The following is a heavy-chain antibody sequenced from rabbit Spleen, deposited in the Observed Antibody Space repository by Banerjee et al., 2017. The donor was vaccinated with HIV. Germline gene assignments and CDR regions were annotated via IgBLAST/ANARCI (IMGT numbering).Heavy chain of an antibody. CDR3: VREVAAKFSL. CDR2: IAGSSSGFT. D-gene: IGHD4-1*01. CDR1: GFSFSSSDY. V-gene: IGHV1S45*01. Sequence: QEQLEESGGDLVKPGASLTLTCTASGFSFSSSDYMCWVRQAPGKGLEWISCIAGSSSGFTYSASWAKGRFTISKTSSTTVTLQMTSLTAADTATYFCVREVAAKFSLWGQGTLVTVS. J-gene: IGHJ4*01.